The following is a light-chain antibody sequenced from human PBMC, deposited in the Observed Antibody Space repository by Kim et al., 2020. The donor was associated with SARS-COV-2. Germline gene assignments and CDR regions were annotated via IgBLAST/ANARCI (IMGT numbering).Light chain of an antibody. CDR1: ALPKQY. CDR2: KDS. J-gene: IGLJ1*01. Sequence: SSELRQPPSVSVSPGQTARITCSGDALPKQYGYWYQQKPGQAPVVVIHKDSERPSGIPERFSGSSSGTTITLTISGVQAEDEAEYYCLPADNSGTYVFGTGTKVTV. CDR3: LPADNSGTYV. V-gene: IGLV3-25*03.